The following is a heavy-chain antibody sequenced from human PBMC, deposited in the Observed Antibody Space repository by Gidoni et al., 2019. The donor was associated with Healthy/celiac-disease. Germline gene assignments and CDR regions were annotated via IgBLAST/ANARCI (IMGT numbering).Heavy chain of an antibody. Sequence: EVQLLESGGGLVQPGGSLRLSCAASGFTFSSYAMSWVRQAPGKGLEWVSAISGSGGSTYYADSVKGRNTISRDNSKNTLYLQMNSLRAEDTAVYYCAKDLQGSGSYWYFDLWGRGTLVTVSS. J-gene: IGHJ2*01. V-gene: IGHV3-23*01. D-gene: IGHD3-10*01. CDR2: ISGSGGST. CDR1: GFTFSSYA. CDR3: AKDLQGSGSYWYFDL.